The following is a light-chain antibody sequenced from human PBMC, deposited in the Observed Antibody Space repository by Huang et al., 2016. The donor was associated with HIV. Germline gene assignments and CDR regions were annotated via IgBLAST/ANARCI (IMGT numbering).Light chain of an antibody. Sequence: ELVMTQSPATLSASPGERATLSCRASQNINSNLAWYQQKPGQAPRLLSHEASRRATGIPARFSGSGSGTEFTLTISSLQSEDFAVYYCQQYNTWPPWTFGQGTKVEIK. CDR1: QNINSN. CDR2: EAS. J-gene: IGKJ1*01. CDR3: QQYNTWPPWT. V-gene: IGKV3-15*01.